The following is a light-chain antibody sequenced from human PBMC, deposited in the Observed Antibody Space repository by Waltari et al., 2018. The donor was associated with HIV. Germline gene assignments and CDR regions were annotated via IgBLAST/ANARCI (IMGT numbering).Light chain of an antibody. CDR1: SRDIGYVDY. Sequence: QSALTQPRSVSGSPGQSVTISCTGTSRDIGYVDYVSWYQQFPGKAPKVIIYEVNQRPSGVPDRFTGSKSGITASLTISGLQGEDEADYYCCSYAGAYTYVFGTGTKVTVL. J-gene: IGLJ1*01. V-gene: IGLV2-11*01. CDR2: EVN. CDR3: CSYAGAYTYV.